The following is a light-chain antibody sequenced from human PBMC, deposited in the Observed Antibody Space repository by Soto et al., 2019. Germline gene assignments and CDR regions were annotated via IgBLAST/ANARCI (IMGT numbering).Light chain of an antibody. CDR2: DAS. V-gene: IGKV3-11*01. J-gene: IGKJ4*01. CDR3: QHRKSWPLT. CDR1: QSVSSY. Sequence: EIVLTQSPATLSSSPGERAILSCRASQSVSSYLAWYQQKPGQAPRLLIYDASNRATGIPARFSGSGSGTDFTLTISSLEPEDFAVYDCQHRKSWPLTFGGGTKVEIK.